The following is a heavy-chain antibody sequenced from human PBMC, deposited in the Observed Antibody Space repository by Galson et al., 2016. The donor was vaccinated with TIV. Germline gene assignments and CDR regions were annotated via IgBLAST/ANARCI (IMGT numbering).Heavy chain of an antibody. CDR2: IYSGGEA. V-gene: IGHV3-53*01. J-gene: IGHJ3*02. CDR3: AGKDSSAHGDLRGAFDI. D-gene: IGHD4-17*01. Sequence: SLRLSCAASGFIVNIYHMSWVRQAPGKGLEWVSVIYSGGEAYYADSVKGRFTISRDNSKNILHLEMNSLRAEDTAMYYCAGKDSSAHGDLRGAFDIWGQGTMVTVSS. CDR1: GFIVNIYH.